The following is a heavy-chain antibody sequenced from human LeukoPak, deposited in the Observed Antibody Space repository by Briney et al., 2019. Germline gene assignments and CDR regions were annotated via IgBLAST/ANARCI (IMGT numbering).Heavy chain of an antibody. Sequence: ASVKVSCKASGYTFTSYYMHWVRQAPGQGLEWMGIINPSGGSTSYAQKFQGRVTMTRDTSTSTVYMELSSLRSDDTAVYYCAGESSPKGDVVVPATVFVGPWVDVWGKGTTVTVSS. CDR1: GYTFTSYY. CDR3: AGESSPKGDVVVPATVFVGPWVDV. J-gene: IGHJ6*04. V-gene: IGHV1-46*01. D-gene: IGHD2-2*01. CDR2: INPSGGST.